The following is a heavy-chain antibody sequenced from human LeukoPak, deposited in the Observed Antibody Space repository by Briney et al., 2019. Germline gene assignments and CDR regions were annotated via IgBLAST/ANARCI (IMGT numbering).Heavy chain of an antibody. V-gene: IGHV1-2*02. CDR1: GYTFTGYY. J-gene: IGHJ6*02. CDR3: ARDPLSVVPAAMVYYYYGMDV. D-gene: IGHD2-2*01. Sequence: ASVKVSCKASGYTFTGYYMHWVRQAPGQGLEWMGWINPNSGGTDYAQKFQGRVTMTRDTSISTAYMELSRLRSDDTAVYYCARDPLSVVPAAMVYYYYGMDVWGQGTTVTVSS. CDR2: INPNSGGT.